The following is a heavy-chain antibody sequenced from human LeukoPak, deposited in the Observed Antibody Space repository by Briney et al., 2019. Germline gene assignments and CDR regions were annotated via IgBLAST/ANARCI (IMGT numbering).Heavy chain of an antibody. J-gene: IGHJ3*02. V-gene: IGHV3-23*01. CDR2: IIGSGSST. Sequence: GGSLRLSCAASGFTFSSYAMSWVRQAPGKGLEWVSAIIGSGSSTYYADSVKGRFTISRDNSKNTLFLQMNSLRAEDTAVYYCARDSAVVVGTRLFDIWGQGTMVTVSS. CDR3: ARDSAVVVGTRLFDI. CDR1: GFTFSSYA. D-gene: IGHD2-15*01.